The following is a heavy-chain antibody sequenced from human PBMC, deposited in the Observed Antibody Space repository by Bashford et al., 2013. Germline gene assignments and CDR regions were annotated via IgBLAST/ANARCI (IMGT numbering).Heavy chain of an antibody. Sequence: WVRQAPGQGLEWMGWINPNSGGTNYAQKFQGWVTMTRDTSISTAYMELSRLRSDDTAVYYCARGYCSGGSCYSLDYYYGMDVWGQGTTVTVSS. CDR3: ARGYCSGGSCYSLDYYYGMDV. D-gene: IGHD2-15*01. V-gene: IGHV1-2*04. J-gene: IGHJ6*02. CDR2: INPNSGGT.